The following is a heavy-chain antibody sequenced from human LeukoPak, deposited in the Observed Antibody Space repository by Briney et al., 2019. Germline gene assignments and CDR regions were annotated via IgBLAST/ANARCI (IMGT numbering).Heavy chain of an antibody. J-gene: IGHJ5*02. D-gene: IGHD3-9*01. Sequence: GGSLRLSCAASGFTFSSYSMNWVRQAPGKGLEWVSSISSSSSYIYYADSVKGRFTISRDSAKNSLYLQMNSLRAEDTAVYYCARELINNYDILTGYSNWFDPWGQGTLVTVSS. CDR1: GFTFSSYS. CDR3: ARELINNYDILTGYSNWFDP. V-gene: IGHV3-21*01. CDR2: ISSSSSYI.